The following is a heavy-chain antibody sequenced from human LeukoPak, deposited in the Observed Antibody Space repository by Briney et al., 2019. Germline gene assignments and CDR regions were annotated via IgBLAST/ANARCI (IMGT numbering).Heavy chain of an antibody. D-gene: IGHD1-1*01. V-gene: IGHV5-51*01. Sequence: GESLKISCKGSGYSFTSSWIGWVRQMPGKGLEWMGIIYPGDSDTRYRPSFQGQVTISADKSISTAYLQWSSLKASDTAMYYCARHTTLEFSVDNLFDPWGQGTLVTVSS. CDR3: ARHTTLEFSVDNLFDP. CDR2: IYPGDSDT. CDR1: GYSFTSSW. J-gene: IGHJ5*02.